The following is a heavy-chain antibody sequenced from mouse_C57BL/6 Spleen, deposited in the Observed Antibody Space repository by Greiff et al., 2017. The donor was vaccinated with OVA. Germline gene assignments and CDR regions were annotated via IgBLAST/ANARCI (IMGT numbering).Heavy chain of an antibody. D-gene: IGHD2-3*01. CDR2: INPNNGGT. J-gene: IGHJ3*01. CDR3: ARGDDGYYVWFAY. Sequence: VQLQQSGPELVKPGASVKISCKASGYTFTDYYMNWVKQSHGKSLEWIGDINPNNGGTSYNQKFKGKATLTVDKSSSTAYMELRSLTSEDSAVYYCARGDDGYYVWFAYWGQGTLVTVSA. CDR1: GYTFTDYY. V-gene: IGHV1-26*01.